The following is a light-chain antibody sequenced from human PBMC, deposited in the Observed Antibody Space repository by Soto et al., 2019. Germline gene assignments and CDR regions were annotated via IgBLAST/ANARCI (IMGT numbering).Light chain of an antibody. V-gene: IGKV3-20*01. CDR1: QSVSRSF. CDR2: GAS. J-gene: IGKJ2*01. Sequence: EIVLTQSPGTLSLSPGERASLSCRASQSVSRSFLAWYQQKPGQAPRLLIYGASSRATGIPDRFSGSGSGTAFTLTISRLEPEDFAVYYCQQYDGSVVAFGLGTRLDIK. CDR3: QQYDGSVVA.